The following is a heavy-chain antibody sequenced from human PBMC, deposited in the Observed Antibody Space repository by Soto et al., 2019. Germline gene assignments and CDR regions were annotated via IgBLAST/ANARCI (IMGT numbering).Heavy chain of an antibody. CDR2: IKSKTDGGTT. CDR3: AKLPQYETLTGYLNYFDY. V-gene: IGHV3-15*07. Sequence: PGGSLRLSCAASGFTFSSAWMNWVRQAPGKGLEWVGRIKSKTDGGTTYYAAPVKGRFTISRDDSKNTLYLQMNTLRAEDTAVYFCAKLPQYETLTGYLNYFDYWGPGILVTVSS. D-gene: IGHD3-9*01. CDR1: GFTFSSAW. J-gene: IGHJ4*02.